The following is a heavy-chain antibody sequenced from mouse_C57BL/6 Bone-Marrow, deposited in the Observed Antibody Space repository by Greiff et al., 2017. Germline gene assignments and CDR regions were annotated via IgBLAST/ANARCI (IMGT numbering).Heavy chain of an antibody. Sequence: EVHLVESGGGLVKPGGSLKLSCEASGFTFSSYTMSWVRQTPEKRLEWVATIRGGGGNTYYPDSVKGRVTSSRDNAKNTLYVQMSSLRSEDTALYYCARHRDGPYDYDAWFAYWGQGTLVTGSA. CDR1: GFTFSSYT. CDR2: IRGGGGNT. J-gene: IGHJ3*01. D-gene: IGHD2-4*01. CDR3: ARHRDGPYDYDAWFAY. V-gene: IGHV5-9*01.